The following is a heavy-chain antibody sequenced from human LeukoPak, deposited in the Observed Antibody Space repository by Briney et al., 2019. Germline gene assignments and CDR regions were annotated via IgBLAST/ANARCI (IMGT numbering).Heavy chain of an antibody. D-gene: IGHD2-21*02. CDR1: EFTFGNYA. CDR2: ISYDGSNK. Sequence: GGSLRLSCAASEFTFGNYAMHWVRQAPGKGLEWVAVISYDGSNKYYADSVKGRFTISRDNSKNTLYLQMNSLRPEDTALYYCARVSERLLPSFKWFDPWGQGTLVTVSS. CDR3: ARVSERLLPSFKWFDP. V-gene: IGHV3-30-3*01. J-gene: IGHJ5*02.